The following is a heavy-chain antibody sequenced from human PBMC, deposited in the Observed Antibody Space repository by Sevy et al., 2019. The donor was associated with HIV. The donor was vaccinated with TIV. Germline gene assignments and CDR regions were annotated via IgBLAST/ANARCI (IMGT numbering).Heavy chain of an antibody. J-gene: IGHJ4*02. V-gene: IGHV3-20*04. CDR2: IIGNGILT. CDR3: AREESCGGDCYYFDY. Sequence: GGSLRLSCAASGFTFDDYGMSWVRQAPGKGLEWVSSIIGNGILTSYIESVKGRFTISRDNAENSLYRQMNSLRAEDTALYFCAREESCGGDCYYFDYWGQGTLVTVSS. D-gene: IGHD2-21*02. CDR1: GFTFDDYG.